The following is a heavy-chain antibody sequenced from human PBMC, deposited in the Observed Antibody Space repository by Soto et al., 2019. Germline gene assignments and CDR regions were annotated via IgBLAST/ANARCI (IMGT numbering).Heavy chain of an antibody. J-gene: IGHJ5*02. D-gene: IGHD2-2*02. CDR2: ISGSGGST. CDR3: AKISVRDCSSGSCYKRWFDR. Sequence: GGSLRLSCAASGFTFSSYAMSWVRQGPGTGLEWVSAISGSGGSTYYADSVKGRFTISRDNSKNTLYLQMNSLRAEDTAVYYCAKISVRDCSSGSCYKRWFDRWGQGTQVTVSS. CDR1: GFTFSSYA. V-gene: IGHV3-23*01.